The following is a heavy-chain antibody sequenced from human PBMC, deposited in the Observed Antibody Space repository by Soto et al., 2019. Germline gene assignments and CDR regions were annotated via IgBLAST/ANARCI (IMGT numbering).Heavy chain of an antibody. Sequence: GASVKVSCKASGYTFTSYGISWVRQAPGQGLEWMGWISAYNGNTNYAQKLQGRVTMTTDTSTSTAYMELRSLRSDDTAVYYCARDVLGDIVVVPAADDAFDIWGQGTMVTVSS. CDR2: ISAYNGNT. D-gene: IGHD2-2*01. CDR3: ARDVLGDIVVVPAADDAFDI. J-gene: IGHJ3*02. CDR1: GYTFTSYG. V-gene: IGHV1-18*01.